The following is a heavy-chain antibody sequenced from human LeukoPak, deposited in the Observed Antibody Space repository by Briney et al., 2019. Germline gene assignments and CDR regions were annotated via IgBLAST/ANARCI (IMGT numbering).Heavy chain of an antibody. J-gene: IGHJ4*02. CDR3: ARAGPVAGYDY. V-gene: IGHV1-2*06. Sequence: ASMKVSCKASGYTFSGYYLHWVRQAPGQGPEWVGRINPNSGGADYAQKFQRRVTLTRDTSISTTYMDLNSLTFDDTAVYYCARAGPVAGYDYWGQGTLVTVSS. CDR1: GYTFSGYY. D-gene: IGHD6-19*01. CDR2: INPNSGGA.